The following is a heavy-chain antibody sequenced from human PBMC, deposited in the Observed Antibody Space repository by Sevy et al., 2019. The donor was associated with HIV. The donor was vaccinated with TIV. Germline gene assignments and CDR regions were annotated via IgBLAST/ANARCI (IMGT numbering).Heavy chain of an antibody. J-gene: IGHJ4*02. CDR3: AAWDYGSGEGY. V-gene: IGHV3-53*01. Sequence: GGSLRLSCAASGFTVSSNYMSWVRQAPGKGLEWVSVIYSGGSTYYADSVKGRFTISRDNSKNTLYLQMNSLRAEDTAVYYCAAWDYGSGEGYWGQGTLVTVSS. D-gene: IGHD3-10*01. CDR1: GFTVSSNY. CDR2: IYSGGST.